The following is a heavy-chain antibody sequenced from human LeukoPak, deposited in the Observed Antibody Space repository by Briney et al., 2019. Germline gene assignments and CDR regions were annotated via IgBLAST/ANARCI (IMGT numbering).Heavy chain of an antibody. CDR1: GYTFTSYG. CDR2: MNPNSGNT. D-gene: IGHD3-22*01. V-gene: IGHV1-8*02. CDR3: ARGRIGTSQYYYDSSGYYFYFDY. Sequence: ASVKVSCKASGYTFTSYGISWVRQATGQGLEWMGWMNPNSGNTGYAQKFQGRVTMTRNTSISTAYMELSSLRSEDTAVYYCARGRIGTSQYYYDSSGYYFYFDYWGQGTLVTVSS. J-gene: IGHJ4*02.